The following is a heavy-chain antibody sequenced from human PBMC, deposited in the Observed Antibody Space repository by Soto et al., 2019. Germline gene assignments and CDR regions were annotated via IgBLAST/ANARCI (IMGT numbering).Heavy chain of an antibody. V-gene: IGHV3-13*04. J-gene: IGHJ6*02. CDR1: GFTFSSHD. Sequence: GGSLRLSCAASGFTFSSHDIHWVRQATGNGLEWVSGIGTTGTTYYAGSVKGRFTISRENAKSSVYLQMNSLRAGDTAVYYCARARGGIEAKGLDVWGQGTTVTVSS. CDR3: ARARGGIEAKGLDV. CDR2: IGTTGTT.